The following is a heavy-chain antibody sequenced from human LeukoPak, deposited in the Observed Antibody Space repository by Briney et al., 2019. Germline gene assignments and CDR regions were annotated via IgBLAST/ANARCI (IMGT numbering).Heavy chain of an antibody. CDR1: GGSISSYY. CDR3: ARERYGSGSYYTDY. Sequence: SETLSLTCTVSGGSISSYYWSWIRQPPGKGLEWIGYIYYSGSTNYNLSLKSRVTISVDTSKNQFSLELSSVTAADTAVYYCARERYGSGSYYTDYWGQGTLVTVSS. V-gene: IGHV4-59*01. D-gene: IGHD3-10*01. J-gene: IGHJ4*02. CDR2: IYYSGST.